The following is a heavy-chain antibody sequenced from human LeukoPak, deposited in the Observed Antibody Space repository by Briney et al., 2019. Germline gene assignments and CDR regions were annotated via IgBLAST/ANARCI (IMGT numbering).Heavy chain of an antibody. Sequence: SETLSLTCTVSGYSISSGYYWGWIRQPPGKGLEWIGSIYHSGSTCYNPSLKSRVTISVDTSKNQFSLKLSSVTAADTAVYYCARLAHYGGNDYWGQGTLVTVSS. J-gene: IGHJ4*02. V-gene: IGHV4-38-2*02. D-gene: IGHD4-23*01. CDR3: ARLAHYGGNDY. CDR1: GYSISSGYY. CDR2: IYHSGST.